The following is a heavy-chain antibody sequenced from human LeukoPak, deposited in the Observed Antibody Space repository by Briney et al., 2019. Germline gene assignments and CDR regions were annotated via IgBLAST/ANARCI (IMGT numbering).Heavy chain of an antibody. D-gene: IGHD5-12*01. V-gene: IGHV4-4*07. J-gene: IGHJ3*02. CDR3: APGGYIGYGHAFDI. CDR1: GGSISSYY. CDR2: IYTSGST. Sequence: KASETLSLTCTVSGGSISSYYWSWIRQPAGKGLEWIGRIYTSGSTNYNPSLKSRVTMSVDTSKNQFSLKLSSVTAADTAVYYCAPGGYIGYGHAFDIWGQGTMVTVSS.